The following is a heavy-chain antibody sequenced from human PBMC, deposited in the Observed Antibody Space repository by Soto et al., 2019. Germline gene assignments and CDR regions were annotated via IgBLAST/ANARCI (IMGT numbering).Heavy chain of an antibody. CDR1: GFSFSSYA. Sequence: QVQLVESGGGVVQPGRSLRLSCAASGFSFSSYALHRVRQAPGKGLEWLTLISNDGSNKYYADSVKGRFTISRDNTKNTVYLQMNSLRAEDTAVYYCARDGYYYDSSGYYWNFDYWGQGALVTVSS. CDR3: ARDGYYYDSSGYYWNFDY. J-gene: IGHJ4*02. CDR2: ISNDGSNK. V-gene: IGHV3-30-3*01. D-gene: IGHD3-22*01.